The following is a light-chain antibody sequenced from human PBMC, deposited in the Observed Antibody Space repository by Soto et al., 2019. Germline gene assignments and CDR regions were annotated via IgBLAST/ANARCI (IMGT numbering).Light chain of an antibody. J-gene: IGKJ4*01. Sequence: EIVLTQSPATLSLSPGERATLSCRASQSVSSYLAWYQQKPGQAPRILIYDASNRATGIPARFSGSGSGTDFTLNISSLAHEDFEVYYCQQRSNWPPMLTFGGGTKVEIK. V-gene: IGKV3-11*01. CDR3: QQRSNWPPMLT. CDR1: QSVSSY. CDR2: DAS.